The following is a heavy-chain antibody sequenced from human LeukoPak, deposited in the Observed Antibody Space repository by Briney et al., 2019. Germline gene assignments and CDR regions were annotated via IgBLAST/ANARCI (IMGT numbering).Heavy chain of an antibody. J-gene: IGHJ4*02. CDR1: GFTFSSYA. CDR3: ARGGDSSGYYQNFDY. CDR2: IWYDGSNK. Sequence: QPGGSLRLSCAASGFTFSSYAMSWVRQAPGKGLEWVAVIWYDGSNKYYADSVKGRFTISRDNSKNTLYLQMNSLRAEDTAMYYCARGGDSSGYYQNFDYWGQGTLVTVSS. D-gene: IGHD3-22*01. V-gene: IGHV3-33*08.